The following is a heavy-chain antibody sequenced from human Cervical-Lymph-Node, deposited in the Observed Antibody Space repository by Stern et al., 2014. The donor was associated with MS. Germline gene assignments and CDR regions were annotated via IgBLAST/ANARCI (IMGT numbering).Heavy chain of an antibody. V-gene: IGHV6-1*01. J-gene: IGHJ6*02. D-gene: IGHD2-2*01. Sequence: QVQLVQSGPGLVKPSQTLSLTCAISGDSVSSNSAAWNWIRQSPSRGLEWLGRTFYRSKWYNYYAVSVKSRITINPDTSKNQFSLQLNSVTPEDTAVYYCARDRSRIVVVPANPNGMDVWGQGTTVTVSS. CDR1: GDSVSSNSAA. CDR2: TFYRSKWYN. CDR3: ARDRSRIVVVPANPNGMDV.